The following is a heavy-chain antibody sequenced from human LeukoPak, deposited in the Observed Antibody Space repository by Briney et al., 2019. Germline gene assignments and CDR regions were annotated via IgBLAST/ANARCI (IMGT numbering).Heavy chain of an antibody. CDR2: ISGSGDTT. D-gene: IGHD3-22*01. CDR1: GFTFSSYE. Sequence: GGSLRLSCAASGFTFSSYEMNWVRQAPGKGLEWVSVISGSGDTTYYADSVKGRFTISRDNSENTVHLQMDSLRSDDTAVYYCAKVCYSDSSGYCGIDYWGQGALVTVSS. CDR3: AKVCYSDSSGYCGIDY. J-gene: IGHJ4*02. V-gene: IGHV3-23*01.